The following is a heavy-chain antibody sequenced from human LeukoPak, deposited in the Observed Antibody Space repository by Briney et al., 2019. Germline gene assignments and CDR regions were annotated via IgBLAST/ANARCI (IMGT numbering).Heavy chain of an antibody. D-gene: IGHD2-21*01. CDR2: ISGSATGYMT. V-gene: IGHV3-23*01. J-gene: IGHJ4*02. Sequence: PGGSLRLSCAASGFTFNTYGMSWVRHSPGKGLEWVSAISGSATGYMTNYADSVKGRFTISRDNPKNTLFLQMNSLRAEDTAVYFCAKRGVVIRVILVGFHREAYHFDSWGQGALVTVSS. CDR1: GFTFNTYG. CDR3: AKRGVVIRVILVGFHREAYHFDS.